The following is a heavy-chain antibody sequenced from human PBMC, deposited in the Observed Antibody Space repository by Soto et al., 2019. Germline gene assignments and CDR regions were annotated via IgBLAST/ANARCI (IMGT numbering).Heavy chain of an antibody. J-gene: IGHJ4*02. D-gene: IGHD6-19*01. CDR1: GFGFGVFG. CDR3: ARGASQWLVGDY. Sequence: EVQLVQSGGGLVQPGGSWGLSGPTSGFGFGVFGMNWAGRAPGKGLQWVANIKRDGSETYYDDSVRGRFTISRDNAKKSLYLQMNSLRAEDTAMYFCARGASQWLVGDYWGQGALVSVAT. V-gene: IGHV3-7*03. CDR2: IKRDGSET.